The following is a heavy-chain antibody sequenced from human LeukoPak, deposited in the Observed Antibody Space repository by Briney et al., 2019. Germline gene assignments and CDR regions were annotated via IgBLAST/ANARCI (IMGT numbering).Heavy chain of an antibody. D-gene: IGHD3-22*01. V-gene: IGHV3-23*01. J-gene: IGHJ4*02. CDR3: AKDNDSSGSADY. CDR2: ISGSGGST. CDR1: GFTFSSYW. Sequence: PGGSLRLSCAASGFTFSSYWMSWVRQAPGKGLEWVSAISGSGGSTYYADSVKGRFTISRDNSKNTLYLQMNSLRAEDTAVYYCAKDNDSSGSADYWGQGTLVTVSS.